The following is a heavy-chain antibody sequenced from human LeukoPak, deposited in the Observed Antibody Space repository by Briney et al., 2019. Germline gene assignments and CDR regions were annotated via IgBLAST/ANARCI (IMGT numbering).Heavy chain of an antibody. CDR1: GFTFSSYA. CDR2: ISSNGGST. CDR3: ARGYCSSTSCFPFDY. J-gene: IGHJ4*02. D-gene: IGHD2-2*01. V-gene: IGHV3-64*01. Sequence: GGSLRLSCAASGFTFSSYAMHWVRQAPGKGLEYVSAISSNGGSTYYANSVKGRLTISRDNSKNTLYLQMGSLRAEDMAVYYCARGYCSSTSCFPFDYWGQGTLVTVSS.